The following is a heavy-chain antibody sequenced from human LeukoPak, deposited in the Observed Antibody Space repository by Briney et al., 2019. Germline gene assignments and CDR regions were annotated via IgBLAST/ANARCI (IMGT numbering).Heavy chain of an antibody. V-gene: IGHV3-23*01. Sequence: PGGSLRLSCAASGFTFSSYAMSWVRQAPGKGLEWVSGISDSGGSTYYADSVKGRFTISRDNSKNTLYLQMNSLRAEDTAVYYCAKAPTYRYYYYMDVWGKGTTVTVSS. J-gene: IGHJ6*03. CDR1: GFTFSSYA. CDR3: AKAPTYRYYYYMDV. CDR2: ISDSGGST.